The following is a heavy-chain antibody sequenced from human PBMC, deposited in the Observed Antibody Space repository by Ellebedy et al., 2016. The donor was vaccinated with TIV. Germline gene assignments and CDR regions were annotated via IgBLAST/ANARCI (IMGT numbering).Heavy chain of an antibody. V-gene: IGHV3-48*02. Sequence: GGSLRLSXAASGFTFAIYSMNWVRQAPGKGLERVSYIPGSSSPIYYADSVKGRFTVSRDNAKNSLFLQMNSLRDEDTAVYYCATSNGHLDHWGQGTLVTVSS. D-gene: IGHD2-8*01. CDR2: IPGSSSPI. CDR1: GFTFAIYS. J-gene: IGHJ4*02. CDR3: ATSNGHLDH.